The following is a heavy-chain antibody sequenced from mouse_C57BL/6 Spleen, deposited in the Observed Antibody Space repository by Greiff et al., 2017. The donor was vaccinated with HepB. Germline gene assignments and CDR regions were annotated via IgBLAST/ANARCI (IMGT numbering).Heavy chain of an antibody. V-gene: IGHV1-4*01. CDR3: ARSWDYDGTWFAY. CDR1: GYTFTSYT. CDR2: INPSSGYT. Sequence: QVQLQQSGAELARPGASVKMSCKASGYTFTSYTMHWVKQRPGQGLEWIGYINPSSGYTKYNQKFKDKATLTADKSSSTAYMQLSSLTSEDSAVYYCARSWDYDGTWFAYWGQGTLVTVSA. J-gene: IGHJ3*01. D-gene: IGHD2-4*01.